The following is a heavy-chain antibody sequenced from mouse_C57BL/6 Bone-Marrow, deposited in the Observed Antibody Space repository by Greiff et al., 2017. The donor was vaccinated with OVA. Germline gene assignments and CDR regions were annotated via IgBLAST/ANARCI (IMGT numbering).Heavy chain of an antibody. J-gene: IGHJ3*01. CDR1: GYTFTSYG. V-gene: IGHV1-81*01. CDR3: ARDGYGFAY. D-gene: IGHD2-2*01. CDR2: IYPRSGNN. Sequence: VQLQQSGAELARPGASVKLSCKASGYTFTSYGISWVKQRTGQGLEWIGEIYPRSGNNYYNGKFKGKATLTADKSFSTAYIELRSLTSEDSAVYFCARDGYGFAYWGQGTLVTVSA.